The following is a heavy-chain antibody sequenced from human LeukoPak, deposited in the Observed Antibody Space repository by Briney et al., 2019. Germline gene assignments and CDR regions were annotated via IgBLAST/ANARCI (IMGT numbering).Heavy chain of an antibody. V-gene: IGHV4-39*01. J-gene: IGHJ4*02. Sequence: SETLSLTCTVSGGSIASSSYYWGWIRQPPGKGLEWIGSAYYSGSTYYSPSLKSRVIISGDTSKNQFSLKMTSVTAADTAMYYCASFGYCSGGSCYPPGYWGQGTLVIVSS. CDR1: GGSIASSSYY. CDR2: AYYSGST. CDR3: ASFGYCSGGSCYPPGY. D-gene: IGHD2-15*01.